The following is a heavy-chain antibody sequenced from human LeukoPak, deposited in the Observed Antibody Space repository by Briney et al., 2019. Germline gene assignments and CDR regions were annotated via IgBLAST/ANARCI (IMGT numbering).Heavy chain of an antibody. Sequence: PGRSLRLSCAASGFTFSSYALHWVRQAPGKGLEWVAFISYDGSSKYYADSVKGRFTISRDNSKNTLYLQMNSQRVEDTAVYYCARVMSSGDYYTDYFDYRGQGTLVTVSS. CDR3: ARVMSSGDYYTDYFDY. CDR2: ISYDGSSK. D-gene: IGHD1-26*01. J-gene: IGHJ4*02. CDR1: GFTFSSYA. V-gene: IGHV3-30*04.